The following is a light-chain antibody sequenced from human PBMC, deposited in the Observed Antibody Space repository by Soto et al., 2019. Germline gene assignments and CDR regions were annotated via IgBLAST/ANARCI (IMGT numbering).Light chain of an antibody. V-gene: IGKV1-5*03. CDR2: KAA. J-gene: IGKJ1*01. CDR3: QHYNSFSRT. Sequence: DIQMTHCPSTLSASVGARVATPCRASDNIVHWVAWYQQKPGKAPKLLIYKAANLADEVPSRFAGSGSETDFTLTITRLQPDDFATYYCQHYNSFSRTFGQGTKVDIK. CDR1: DNIVHW.